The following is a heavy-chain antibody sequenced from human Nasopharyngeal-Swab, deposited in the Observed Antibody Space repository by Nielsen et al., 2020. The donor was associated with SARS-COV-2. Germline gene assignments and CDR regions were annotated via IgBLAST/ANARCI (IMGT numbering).Heavy chain of an antibody. Sequence: GESLKISCAASGFTFSDYAMHWVRQAPGKGLEWVAVISYDGSYQYYAESVKGRFTISRDNSKNTLYLQINSLRAEGTAVYYCAKDPEAGRGGPGYYFDHWGQGTLVTVSS. D-gene: IGHD6-19*01. V-gene: IGHV3-30*04. CDR3: AKDPEAGRGGPGYYFDH. J-gene: IGHJ4*02. CDR2: ISYDGSYQ. CDR1: GFTFSDYA.